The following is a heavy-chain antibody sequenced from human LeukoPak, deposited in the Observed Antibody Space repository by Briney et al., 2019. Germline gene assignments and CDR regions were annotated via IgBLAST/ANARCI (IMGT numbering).Heavy chain of an antibody. CDR2: SYYSGST. V-gene: IGHV4-39*01. CDR3: ARHVVRVVVVPAAMEFDY. D-gene: IGHD2-2*01. Sequence: PSETLSLTCTISGGSISSSSYYWGWIRQPPGKGLEWIGRSYYSGSTYYNASLKSRVTIFVETSKNQFSLKLSSVTAADTAVYYCARHVVRVVVVPAAMEFDYWGQGTLVTVSS. CDR1: GGSISSSSYY. J-gene: IGHJ4*02.